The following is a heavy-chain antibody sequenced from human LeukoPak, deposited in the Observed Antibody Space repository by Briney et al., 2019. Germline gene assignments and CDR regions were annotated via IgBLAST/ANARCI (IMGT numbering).Heavy chain of an antibody. CDR2: VSDSGDYT. V-gene: IGHV3-23*01. CDR3: AMTYDFWSGYPG. D-gene: IGHD3-3*01. Sequence: GGSLRLSCVPSGFTFSTSAMGWVRQAPGTGLEWVSVVSDSGDYTSYADSVKGRFRISRDNSENKLYLQMNSLRTEDTAIYYCAMTYDFWSGYPGWGRGTLVTVSS. CDR1: GFTFSTSA. J-gene: IGHJ4*02.